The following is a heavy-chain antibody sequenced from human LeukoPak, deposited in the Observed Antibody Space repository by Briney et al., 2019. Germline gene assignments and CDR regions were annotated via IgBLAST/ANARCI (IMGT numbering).Heavy chain of an antibody. CDR1: GFTFSSYG. CDR2: ISNNGSNT. V-gene: IGHV3-30*03. J-gene: IGHJ3*02. Sequence: PGGSLTLSCAASGFTFSSYGMDWVRQAPGKGLEWVAVISNNGSNTYYADSVKGRFTISRDNSKHTLYLQMISLRAEDPAVYYCAVSSATDAFAIGAGETSHRLS. CDR3: AVSSATDAFAI. D-gene: IGHD6-13*01.